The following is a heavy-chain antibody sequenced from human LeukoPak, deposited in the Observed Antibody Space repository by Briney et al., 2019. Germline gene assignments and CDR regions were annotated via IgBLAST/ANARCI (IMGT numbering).Heavy chain of an antibody. CDR2: IIPIFGTA. J-gene: IGHJ2*01. D-gene: IGHD6-13*01. CDR3: ARTSIAAAGTRGWYFDL. Sequence: SVKVSCKASGGTFSSYAISWVRQAPGQGLEWMGGIIPIFGTANYAQKFQGRVTITADESTSTAYMELSSLRSEDTAVYYCARTSIAAAGTRGWYFDLWGRGTLVTVSS. V-gene: IGHV1-69*13. CDR1: GGTFSSYA.